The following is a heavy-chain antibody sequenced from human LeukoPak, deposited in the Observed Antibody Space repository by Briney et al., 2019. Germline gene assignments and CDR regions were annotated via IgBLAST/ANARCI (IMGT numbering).Heavy chain of an antibody. Sequence: TGGSLRLSCAASGFTFSSYGMHWVRQAPGKGLEWVAFIRYDGSNKYYADSVKGRFTISRDNSKNTLYLQMNSLRAEDTAVYYCAKKSTAKLTGYYYMDVWGKGTTVTISS. CDR1: GFTFSSYG. D-gene: IGHD3-16*01. J-gene: IGHJ6*03. V-gene: IGHV3-30*02. CDR3: AKKSTAKLTGYYYMDV. CDR2: IRYDGSNK.